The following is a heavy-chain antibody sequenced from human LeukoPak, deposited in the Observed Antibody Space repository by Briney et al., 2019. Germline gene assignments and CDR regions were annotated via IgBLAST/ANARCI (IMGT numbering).Heavy chain of an antibody. CDR1: GDSVSGGSYY. D-gene: IGHD6-13*01. Sequence: SETLSLTCTVSGDSVSGGSYYWSWFRQPPGKGLEWIAYIYYSGSTNSNPSLKSRVTISVDTSKNQFSLKLSSVTAADTAVYYCARGAVAGYSNAPLDYWGQGTLVTVSS. CDR3: ARGAVAGYSNAPLDY. CDR2: IYYSGST. J-gene: IGHJ4*02. V-gene: IGHV4-61*01.